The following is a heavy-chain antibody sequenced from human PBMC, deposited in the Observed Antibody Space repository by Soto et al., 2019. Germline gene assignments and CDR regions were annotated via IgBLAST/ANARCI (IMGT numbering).Heavy chain of an antibody. CDR1: GFTFSSYS. J-gene: IGHJ4*02. V-gene: IGHV3-21*01. Sequence: EVQLVESGGGLVKPGGSLRLSCAASGFTFSSYSMNWVRQAPGKGLEWVSSISSSSSYIYYADSVKGRFTISRDNAKNSLYLQMNSLRAEDTAVYYCARDSVITIFGVVITFFDYFDYWGQGTLVTVSS. D-gene: IGHD3-3*01. CDR2: ISSSSSYI. CDR3: ARDSVITIFGVVITFFDYFDY.